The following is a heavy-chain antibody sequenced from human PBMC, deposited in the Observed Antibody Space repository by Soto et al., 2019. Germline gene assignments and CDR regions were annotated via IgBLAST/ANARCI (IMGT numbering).Heavy chain of an antibody. V-gene: IGHV1-69*13. Sequence: QVHLVQSGAEVKKPGSSVKVSCKYSGGTFRTESINWVRQAPGQGLEWMGGILPFFGTADYAPRFQGRVSVTSDGAGATAYMALTRLTSQDTTVYSCASVHQYGGNSDAFDVWGQGTMVTVSS. CDR1: GGTFRTES. CDR2: ILPFFGTA. J-gene: IGHJ3*01. D-gene: IGHD2-21*01. CDR3: ASVHQYGGNSDAFDV.